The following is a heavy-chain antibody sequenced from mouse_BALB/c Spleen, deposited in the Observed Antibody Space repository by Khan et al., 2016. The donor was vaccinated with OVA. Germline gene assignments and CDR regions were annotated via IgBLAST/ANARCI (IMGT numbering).Heavy chain of an antibody. CDR1: GYTFTNYG. V-gene: IGHV9-3-1*01. J-gene: IGHJ4*01. D-gene: IGHD2-10*01. CDR3: ARPPYFSYTLDH. CDR2: INIYTGEP. Sequence: QIQLVQTGPELKKPGETVKISCKASGYTFTNYGMNWVKQSPGKALKWMGWINIYTGEPTYADDFKGRFAFSLETSANTAYLQINNLKNEDTATYFCARPPYFSYTLDHWSQGTSVTVSS.